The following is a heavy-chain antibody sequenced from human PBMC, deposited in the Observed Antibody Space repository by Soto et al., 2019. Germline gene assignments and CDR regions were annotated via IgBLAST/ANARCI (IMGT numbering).Heavy chain of an antibody. Sequence: TSETLSLTCTVSGGSITSYYWSWIRQPPGKGLEWIGYIFYPGTTNYNPSLKSRVTISLXXXXXXSXLXLXXXTPADTALYYCARVADSSGYPLDYWGQGTLVTVS. D-gene: IGHD3-22*01. CDR2: IFYPGTT. J-gene: IGHJ4*02. CDR1: GGSITSYY. CDR3: ARVADSSGYPLDY. V-gene: IGHV4-59*01.